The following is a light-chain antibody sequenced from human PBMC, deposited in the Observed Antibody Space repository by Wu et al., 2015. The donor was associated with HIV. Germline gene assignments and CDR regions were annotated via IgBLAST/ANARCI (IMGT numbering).Light chain of an antibody. J-gene: IGKJ1*01. CDR1: QSISRS. V-gene: IGKV1-5*03. CDR2: KAS. CDR3: QKYNTAPWT. Sequence: DIQMTQSPSTLSASVGDRVTITCRASQSISRSLAWYQQKPGKVPKLLIYKASTLQRGVPLRFSGSGSGTEFTLTISSLQPEDVATYYCQKYNTAPWTFGQGTKVEMK.